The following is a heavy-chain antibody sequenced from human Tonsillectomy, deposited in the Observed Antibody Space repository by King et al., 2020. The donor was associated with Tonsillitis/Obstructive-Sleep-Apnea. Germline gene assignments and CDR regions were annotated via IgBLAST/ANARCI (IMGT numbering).Heavy chain of an antibody. J-gene: IGHJ3*02. D-gene: IGHD2-2*01. CDR1: GGSFSGYY. CDR2: IDHSGTT. CDR3: ARNDIVVEPAAMAVAFDI. V-gene: IGHV4-34*01. Sequence: VQLQQWGAGLLKPSETLSLTCAVYGGSFSGYYWSWIRQPPGKGLEWIGEIDHSGTTNYNPSLKSRVTISVDTSKNQFSLRLSSVTAADTAVYYCARNDIVVEPAAMAVAFDIWGQGTMVTVSS.